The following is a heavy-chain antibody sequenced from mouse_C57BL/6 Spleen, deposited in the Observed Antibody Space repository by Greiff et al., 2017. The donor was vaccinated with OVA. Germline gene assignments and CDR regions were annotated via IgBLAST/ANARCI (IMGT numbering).Heavy chain of an antibody. CDR2: INPNNGGT. Sequence: VQLQQSGPELVKPGASVKIPCKASGYTFTDYNMDWVKQSHGKSLEWIGDINPNNGGTIYNQKFKGKATLTVDKSSSTAYMELRSLTSEDTAVYYCARKGRSNPAWFSYWGQGTLVTVSA. CDR1: GYTFTDYN. CDR3: ARKGRSNPAWFSY. V-gene: IGHV1-18*01. J-gene: IGHJ3*01. D-gene: IGHD2-5*01.